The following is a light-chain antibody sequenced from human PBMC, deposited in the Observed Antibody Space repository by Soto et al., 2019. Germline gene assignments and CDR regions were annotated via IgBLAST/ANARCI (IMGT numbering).Light chain of an antibody. CDR1: QSVTSTY. CDR2: GGS. J-gene: IGKJ2*03. V-gene: IGKV3-20*01. CDR3: QHFASSRIYS. Sequence: EILLTQSPGTLSLSPGETATLSCRASQSVTSTYLAWYQQRPGPSPRLIIYGGSTRATGCPDSSSGGGSGTDFHLTISRLEPENCAVDDCDCQHFASSRIYSFVQGTKLEI.